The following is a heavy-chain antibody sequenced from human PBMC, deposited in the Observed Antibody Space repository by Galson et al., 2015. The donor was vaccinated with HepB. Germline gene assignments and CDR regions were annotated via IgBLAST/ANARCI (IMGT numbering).Heavy chain of an antibody. V-gene: IGHV3-66*01. D-gene: IGHD1-26*01. CDR3: ARDKSGSYDY. CDR1: GFTVSSNC. Sequence: SLRLSCAASGFTVSSNCMSWVRQAPGKGLEWVSVIYSGGSTYYADSVKGRFTISRDNSKNTLYLQMNSLRDEDTAVYYCARDKSGSYDYWGQGTLVTVSS. J-gene: IGHJ4*02. CDR2: IYSGGST.